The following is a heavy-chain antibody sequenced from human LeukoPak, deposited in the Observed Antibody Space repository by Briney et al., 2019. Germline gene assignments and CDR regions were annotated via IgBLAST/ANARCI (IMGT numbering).Heavy chain of an antibody. D-gene: IGHD6-25*01. Sequence: GGCLRLSCATSVFTFSYYWMTWVRQAPWKGLEWLANIKGDGSEKNYVASMKGRFTISRDNVNNSLYLQLNNLRVEDTAMYYCAREAAYWGQGTRVTVSS. V-gene: IGHV3-7*03. CDR1: VFTFSYYW. J-gene: IGHJ4*02. CDR3: AREAAY. CDR2: IKGDGSEK.